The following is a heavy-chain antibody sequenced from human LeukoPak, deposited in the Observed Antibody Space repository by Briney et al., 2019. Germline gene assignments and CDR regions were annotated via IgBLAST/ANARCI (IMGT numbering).Heavy chain of an antibody. V-gene: IGHV3-30*18. D-gene: IGHD4-23*01. J-gene: IGHJ4*02. CDR3: AKDRLAGGNLDRDYFDY. CDR1: GFTFTNYG. CDR2: ILYDGSKK. Sequence: GKSLRLSCVASGFTFTNYGMHWVRQAPGKGLEWVAAILYDGSKKYYADSVKGRFSIYRDNSNYTLYLQMNSLRAEDTAVYYCAKDRLAGGNLDRDYFDYWGQGTLVTVSS.